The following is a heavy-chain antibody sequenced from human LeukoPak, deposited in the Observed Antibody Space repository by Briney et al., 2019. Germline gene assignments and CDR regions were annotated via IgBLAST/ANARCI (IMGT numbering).Heavy chain of an antibody. J-gene: IGHJ5*02. CDR3: ASCIGVAAAQQPKDNWFDP. CDR1: GGSFSGYY. Sequence: PSETLSLTCAVYGGSFSGYYWSWIRQPPGKGLEWVGEINHSGSTNYNPSLKSRVTISVDTSTNQFSLKLSSVTAADTAVYYCASCIGVAAAQQPKDNWFDPWGQGTLVTVSS. D-gene: IGHD6-13*01. CDR2: INHSGST. V-gene: IGHV4-34*01.